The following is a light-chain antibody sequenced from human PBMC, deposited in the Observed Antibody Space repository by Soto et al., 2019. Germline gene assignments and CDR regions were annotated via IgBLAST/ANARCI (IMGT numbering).Light chain of an antibody. CDR1: SSDVGGYNY. V-gene: IGLV2-14*01. CDR2: DVS. Sequence: QSVLTQPASVSGSHGQSITISCTGTSSDVGGYNYVSWYQQHPGKAPKLMIYDVSNRPSGVSNRFSGSKSGNTASLTISGLQAEDEADYYCSSYTSSSTLYVLGTGTRSPS. J-gene: IGLJ1*01. CDR3: SSYTSSSTLYV.